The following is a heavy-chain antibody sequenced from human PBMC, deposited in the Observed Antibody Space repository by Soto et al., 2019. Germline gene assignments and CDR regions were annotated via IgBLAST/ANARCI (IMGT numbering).Heavy chain of an antibody. D-gene: IGHD4-4*01. CDR3: AKDLYTVTTFTAFWYYYGMDV. V-gene: IGHV3-23*01. J-gene: IGHJ6*02. CDR1: GFTFSSYA. CDR2: ISGSGGSI. Sequence: PGGSLRLSCAASGFTFSSYAMSWVRQAPGKGLEWVSAISGSGGSIYYADSVKGRFTISRDNSKNTLYLQMNSLRAEDTAVYYCAKDLYTVTTFTAFWYYYGMDVWGQGTTVTVSS.